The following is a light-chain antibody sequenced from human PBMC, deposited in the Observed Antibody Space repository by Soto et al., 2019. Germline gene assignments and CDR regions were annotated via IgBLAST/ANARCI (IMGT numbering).Light chain of an antibody. CDR2: GAS. V-gene: IGKV3-20*01. CDR3: QQYGNSIPIT. Sequence: EIVLTQSPGTLSLSPGERATLSCRASQSVSNNYLAWYQQKPGQAPRLLIYGASSRATGIPDRFSGSGSGTDFTLTISRLEPEDFAVYYCQQYGNSIPITFGQGTRLEIK. J-gene: IGKJ5*01. CDR1: QSVSNNY.